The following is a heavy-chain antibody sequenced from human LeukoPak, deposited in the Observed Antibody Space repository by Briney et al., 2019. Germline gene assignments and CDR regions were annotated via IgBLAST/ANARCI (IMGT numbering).Heavy chain of an antibody. CDR1: GYTFTSYY. CDR2: INPSGGST. V-gene: IGHV1-46*01. D-gene: IGHD3-22*01. Sequence: GASVKVSCKASGYTFTSYYMHWVRQAPGQGLEWMGIINPSGGSTSYAQKFQGRVTMTRDTSTSTVYMELSSLRSEDTAVYYCARDLTGVVASYYFDYWGQGTPVTVSS. J-gene: IGHJ4*02. CDR3: ARDLTGVVASYYFDY.